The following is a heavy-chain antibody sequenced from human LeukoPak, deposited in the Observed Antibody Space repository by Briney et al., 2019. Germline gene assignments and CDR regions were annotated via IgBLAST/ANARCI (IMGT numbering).Heavy chain of an antibody. Sequence: PGGSLRLSCAASGFIFSNYGMHWVRHAPGKGLVWVSHINHDGSLRNYADSVKGRFTISRDFAKNTLYLQMHSLGADDTAVYYCVRDVHSLGDSRGQGTLVTVSS. D-gene: IGHD2-15*01. CDR2: INHDGSLR. J-gene: IGHJ4*02. CDR3: VRDVHSLGDS. CDR1: GFIFSNYG. V-gene: IGHV3-74*01.